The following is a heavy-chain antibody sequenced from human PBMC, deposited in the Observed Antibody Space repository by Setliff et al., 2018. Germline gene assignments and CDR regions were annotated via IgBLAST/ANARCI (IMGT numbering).Heavy chain of an antibody. V-gene: IGHV4-59*11. CDR1: GGSISSHY. J-gene: IGHJ1*01. Sequence: PSETLSLTCTVSGGSISSHYWSWIRQPPGKGLEWIGSIYYSGSTNYNPSLKSRVTISVDTSKNQFSLKLSSVTAADTAVYYCARDLGYYVIGSWGQGTLVTVSS. CDR3: ARDLGYYVIGS. CDR2: IYYSGST. D-gene: IGHD3-10*02.